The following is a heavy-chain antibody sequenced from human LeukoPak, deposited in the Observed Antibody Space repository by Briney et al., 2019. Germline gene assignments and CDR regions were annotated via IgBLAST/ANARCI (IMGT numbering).Heavy chain of an antibody. J-gene: IGHJ5*02. D-gene: IGHD6-19*01. CDR1: GGSISSYY. V-gene: IGHV4-59*01. CDR3: ARASSGWNNWFDP. Sequence: KPSETLSLTCTVSGGSISSYYWSCIRQPPGKGLEWIGYIYYSGSTNYNPSLKSRVTISVDTSKNQFSLKLSSVTAADTAVYYCARASSGWNNWFDPWGQGTLVTVSS. CDR2: IYYSGST.